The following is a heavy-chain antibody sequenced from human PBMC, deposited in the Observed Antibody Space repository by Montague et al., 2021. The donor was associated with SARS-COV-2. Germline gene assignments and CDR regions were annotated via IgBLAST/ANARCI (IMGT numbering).Heavy chain of an antibody. Sequence: PALVKPTQTLTLACTFSGFSLSTSGMCVSWIRQPPGKALEWLARIDWDDDKYYSTSLKTRLTISKDTSKNQVVLTMTNMDPVDTATYYCARIRYDILTGYTSLFDYWGQGTLVTVSS. CDR3: ARIRYDILTGYTSLFDY. CDR2: IDWDDDK. J-gene: IGHJ4*02. V-gene: IGHV2-70*11. D-gene: IGHD3-9*01. CDR1: GFSLSTSGMC.